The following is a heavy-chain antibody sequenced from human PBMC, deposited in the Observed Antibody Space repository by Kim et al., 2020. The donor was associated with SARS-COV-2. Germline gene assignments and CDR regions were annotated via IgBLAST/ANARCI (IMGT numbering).Heavy chain of an antibody. J-gene: IGHJ6*02. CDR3: ARGAYCSSTSCFRLYYYYGMDV. CDR1: GFTFSSYW. V-gene: IGHV3-7*01. CDR2: IKQDGSEK. D-gene: IGHD2-2*01. Sequence: GGSLRLSCAASGFTFSSYWMSWVRQAPGKGLEWVANIKQDGSEKYYVDSVKGRFTISRDNAKNSLYLQMNSLRAEDTAVYYCARGAYCSSTSCFRLYYYYGMDVWGQGTTVTVSS.